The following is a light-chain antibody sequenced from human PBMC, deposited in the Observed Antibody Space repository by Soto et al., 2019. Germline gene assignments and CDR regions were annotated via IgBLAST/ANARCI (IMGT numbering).Light chain of an antibody. V-gene: IGKV1-39*01. Sequence: DIQMTQSPSSLSASVGDKVTMTYRASQSISSSLNWYQQKSGKAPNLLIYGVSKLQGGVPSRFSGSGSGTDFTLSISSLQPQDFATYYCQQSYTAPSITFGQGTRLEIK. J-gene: IGKJ5*01. CDR3: QQSYTAPSIT. CDR2: GVS. CDR1: QSISSS.